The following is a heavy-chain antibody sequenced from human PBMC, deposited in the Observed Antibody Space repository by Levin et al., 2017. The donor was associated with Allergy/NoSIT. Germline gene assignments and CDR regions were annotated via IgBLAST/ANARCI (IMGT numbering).Heavy chain of an antibody. D-gene: IGHD2-2*01. J-gene: IGHJ4*02. CDR3: ARLPIVVVPATGFDY. CDR2: INYSGST. CDR1: GGSISSSSFY. V-gene: IGHV4-39*01. Sequence: SETLSLTCTVSGGSISSSSFYWGWIRQPPGKGLQWIGSINYSGSTYYNPSLKSRLTLSVDTSKNQFSLKVTSVTAADTAVYFCARLPIVVVPATGFDYWGQGTLVTVSS.